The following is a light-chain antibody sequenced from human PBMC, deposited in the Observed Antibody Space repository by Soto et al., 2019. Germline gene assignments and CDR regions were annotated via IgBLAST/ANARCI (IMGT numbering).Light chain of an antibody. Sequence: EKVMTQSPATLSLSPGERATLSCRASQSVSSYLAWYQQKPGQAPRLLMYEASNRATGIPARFSGGGSGTDFTLTISSLEPEDFAVYYCQQRSDWPWTFGQGTKVDIK. CDR3: QQRSDWPWT. CDR2: EAS. CDR1: QSVSSY. J-gene: IGKJ1*01. V-gene: IGKV3-11*01.